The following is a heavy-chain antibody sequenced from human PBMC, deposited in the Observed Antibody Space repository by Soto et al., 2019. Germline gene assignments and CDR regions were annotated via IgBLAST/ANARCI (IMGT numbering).Heavy chain of an antibody. J-gene: IGHJ4*02. D-gene: IGHD2-15*01. CDR3: AKDMDLFIEVVQAATGSFAF. V-gene: IGHV3-23*01. Sequence: PGGSLRLSCAASGFTFGNYGMSWVRLAPGRGLEWVSGISGCGRNTYYADSAKGRFTISRDKSKETVFLQMNSLRPEDTATYYCAKDMDLFIEVVQAATGSFAFWGQGTLVTVSS. CDR2: ISGCGRNT. CDR1: GFTFGNYG.